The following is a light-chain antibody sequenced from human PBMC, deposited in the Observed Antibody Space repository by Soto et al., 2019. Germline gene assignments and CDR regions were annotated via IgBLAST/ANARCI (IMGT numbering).Light chain of an antibody. CDR1: QSVSSSY. J-gene: IGKJ1*01. Sequence: IVLTQSPGTLSLSPGERATLSCRASQSVSSSYLAWFQQKPGQAPRLLIYGASNRATGIPDRVSGSGSGTDFTLTINRLEPEDFAVYYCQQYASSPWTFGQGTKVDIK. V-gene: IGKV3-20*01. CDR3: QQYASSPWT. CDR2: GAS.